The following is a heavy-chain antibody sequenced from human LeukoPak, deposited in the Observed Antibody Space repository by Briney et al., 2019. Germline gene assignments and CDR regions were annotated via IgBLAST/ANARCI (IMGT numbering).Heavy chain of an antibody. Sequence: SETLSLTCTVSGGXISSYYWSWIRQPPGKGLEWIGSIHYSGSTKYNPSLRSRVTISLDTSNNQFSLKLSSVTAADTAVYYCARGEERGSGTVHFDYWGQGTLVTVSS. CDR1: GGXISSYY. D-gene: IGHD3-10*01. CDR2: IHYSGST. CDR3: ARGEERGSGTVHFDY. J-gene: IGHJ4*02. V-gene: IGHV4-59*12.